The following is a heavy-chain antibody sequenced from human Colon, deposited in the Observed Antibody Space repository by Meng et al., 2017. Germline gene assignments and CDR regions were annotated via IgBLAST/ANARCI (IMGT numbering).Heavy chain of an antibody. CDR2: IKNKADGGTT. D-gene: IGHD6-19*01. CDR1: GFSFTNAY. J-gene: IGHJ4*02. V-gene: IGHV3-15*01. Sequence: EVQVVESGGGLVAPGGSLRLSCTGVGFSFTNAYMSWVRQAPGKGPEWVGRIKNKADGGTTDYTAPLKDRFSISRDDSKNTVYLQMSSLKTEDTALYYCATYGSGHPAGGQGTLVTVSS. CDR3: ATYGSGHPA.